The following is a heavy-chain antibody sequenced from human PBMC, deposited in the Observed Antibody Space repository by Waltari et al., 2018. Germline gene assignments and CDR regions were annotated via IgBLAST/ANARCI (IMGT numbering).Heavy chain of an antibody. D-gene: IGHD3-22*01. Sequence: EVQLVESGGGLVQPGGSLRLSCAASGFTFSSYSMNWVRQAPGKGLEWVSYISSSSSTIYYADSVKGRFTISRDNAKNSLYLQMNSLRAEDTAVYYCARDLLSGYYHDFDYWGQGTLVTVSS. J-gene: IGHJ4*02. V-gene: IGHV3-48*01. CDR3: ARDLLSGYYHDFDY. CDR2: ISSSSSTI. CDR1: GFTFSSYS.